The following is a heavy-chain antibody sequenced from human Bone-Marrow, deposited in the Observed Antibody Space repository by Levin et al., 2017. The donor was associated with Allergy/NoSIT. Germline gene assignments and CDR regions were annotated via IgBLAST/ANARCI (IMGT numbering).Heavy chain of an antibody. CDR1: GYSFTSYD. V-gene: IGHV1-8*01. CDR2: MNPSSGNT. J-gene: IGHJ6*02. CDR3: ARVGSGNEYYYYGMDV. Sequence: ASVKVSCKATGYSFTSYDINWVRQATGQGLAWMGWMNPSSGNTGYGQKFQGRVTMTRNTSISTAYMELSSLRSEDPAVYYCARVGSGNEYYYYGMDVWGQGTTVTVSS. D-gene: IGHD5-12*01.